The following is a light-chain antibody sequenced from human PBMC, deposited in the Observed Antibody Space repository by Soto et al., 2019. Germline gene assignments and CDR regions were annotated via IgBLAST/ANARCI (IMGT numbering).Light chain of an antibody. J-gene: IGKJ3*01. Sequence: EIVLTQSPGTLSLSQGERATLSCMASQSVSSSYLVWYQQKPGQAPRLLIYVASSRATGIPDRVSGSGSGTAFTRTISRLETEDFAVYYGQHYGSSGCTVGPGTKVYSK. CDR2: VAS. CDR3: QHYGSSGCT. V-gene: IGKV3-20*01. CDR1: QSVSSSY.